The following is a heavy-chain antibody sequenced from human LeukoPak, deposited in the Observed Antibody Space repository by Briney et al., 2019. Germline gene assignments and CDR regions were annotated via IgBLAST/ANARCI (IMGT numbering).Heavy chain of an antibody. CDR3: AKSPTAYCSSTSCYSDY. V-gene: IGHV3-23*01. CDR2: ISGSGGST. D-gene: IGHD2-2*02. CDR1: GFTFSAYP. J-gene: IGHJ4*02. Sequence: PGGSLRLSCAASGFTFSAYPMSWVRQAPGKGLEWVSTISGSGGSTYYADSVKGRFTISRDNSKNTLYLQMNSLRAEDTAVYYCAKSPTAYCSSTSCYSDYWGQGTLVTVSS.